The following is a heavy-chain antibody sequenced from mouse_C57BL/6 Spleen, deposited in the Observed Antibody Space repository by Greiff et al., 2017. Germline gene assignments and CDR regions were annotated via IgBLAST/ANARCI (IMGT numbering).Heavy chain of an antibody. J-gene: IGHJ4*01. CDR1: GYTFTSYW. D-gene: IGHD1-1*01. Sequence: QVQLQQSGAELVKPGASVKLSCKASGYTFTSYWMHWVKQRPGQGLEWIGMIHPNSGSTNYNEKFKSKATLTVDKSSSTAYMQLSSLTSEDSAVXDCANYCGGDYAMDYWGQGTSVTVSS. CDR2: IHPNSGST. CDR3: ANYCGGDYAMDY. V-gene: IGHV1-64*01.